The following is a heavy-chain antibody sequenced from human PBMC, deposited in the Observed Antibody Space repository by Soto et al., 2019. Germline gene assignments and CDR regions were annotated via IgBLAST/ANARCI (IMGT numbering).Heavy chain of an antibody. CDR3: AKRVGYDFWSGNFDH. D-gene: IGHD3-3*01. J-gene: IGHJ4*02. Sequence: VGSLRVSCAASGFSFRNYAMSWVRQAPGKGLEWVSTISSSTGNTYYADSVKGRFTISRDNSKITLYLQMSSLRAEDTAVYYCAKRVGYDFWSGNFDHWGQGTLVTVSS. CDR1: GFSFRNYA. V-gene: IGHV3-23*01. CDR2: ISSSTGNT.